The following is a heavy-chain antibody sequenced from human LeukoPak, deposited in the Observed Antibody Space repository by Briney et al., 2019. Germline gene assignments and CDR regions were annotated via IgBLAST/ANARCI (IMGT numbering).Heavy chain of an antibody. Sequence: GGSLRLSCAASGFTFSSYGMHWVRRAPGKGLEWVAVISYDGSNKYYADSVKGRFTISRDNSKNTLYLQMNSLRAEDTAVYYCAKDWYCSSTSCYTLDYWGQGTLVTVSS. D-gene: IGHD2-2*02. CDR3: AKDWYCSSTSCYTLDY. CDR1: GFTFSSYG. CDR2: ISYDGSNK. J-gene: IGHJ4*02. V-gene: IGHV3-30*18.